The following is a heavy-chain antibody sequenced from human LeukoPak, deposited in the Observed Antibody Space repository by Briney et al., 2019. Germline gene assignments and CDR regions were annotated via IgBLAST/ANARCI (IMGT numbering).Heavy chain of an antibody. J-gene: IGHJ4*02. V-gene: IGHV1-2*04. D-gene: IGHD3-10*01. CDR2: INPNSGGT. CDR1: GYTFTGYS. Sequence: GASVKVSCTASGYTFTGYSMNWVRQAPGQGLEWMGWINPNSGGTNYAQKFQGWVTMTRDTSISTGYMELSRLRSDDTAVYYCARAEYGSGSYDPDYWGQGTLVTVSS. CDR3: ARAEYGSGSYDPDY.